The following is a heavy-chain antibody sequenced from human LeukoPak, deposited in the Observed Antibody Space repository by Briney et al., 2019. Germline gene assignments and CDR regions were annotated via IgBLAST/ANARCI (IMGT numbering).Heavy chain of an antibody. Sequence: GASVKVSCKTSGYTFTDYYMHWVRQAPGQGLEWVGWINPNSGDTNYAQRFQGRVTMTRDTSISTAYMELSSLRSEDTAVYYCAREPHGVPAVMDVWGKGTTVTVSS. CDR2: INPNSGDT. V-gene: IGHV1-2*02. D-gene: IGHD2-2*01. J-gene: IGHJ6*03. CDR1: GYTFTDYY. CDR3: AREPHGVPAVMDV.